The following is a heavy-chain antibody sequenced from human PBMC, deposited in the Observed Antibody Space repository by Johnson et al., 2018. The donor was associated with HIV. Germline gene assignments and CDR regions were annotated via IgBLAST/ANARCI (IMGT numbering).Heavy chain of an antibody. CDR2: ISGSGGST. V-gene: IGHV3-23*04. CDR1: GFTFSSYA. J-gene: IGHJ3*02. Sequence: VQLVESGGGLVQPGGSLRLSCAASGFTFSSYAMSWVRQAPGKGLEWVAAISGSGGSTYYADSVKGRVTISRDNAKKSLYLQMNSLRAEDTAVYYCARDKGRGAFDIWGQGTMVTVSS. CDR3: ARDKGRGAFDI. D-gene: IGHD3-10*01.